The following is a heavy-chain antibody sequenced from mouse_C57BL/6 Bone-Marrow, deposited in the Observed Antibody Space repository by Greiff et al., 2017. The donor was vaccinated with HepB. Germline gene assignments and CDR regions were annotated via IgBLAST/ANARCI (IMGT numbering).Heavy chain of an antibody. J-gene: IGHJ4*01. D-gene: IGHD2-12*01. Sequence: EVQGVESGGGLVQPGGSLKLSCAASGFTFSDYYMYWVRQTPEKRLEWVAYISNGGGSTYYPDTVKGRFTISRDKAKNTLYLQMSRLKSEDTAMYYCARGSYRGYYAMDYWGQGTSVTVSS. CDR2: ISNGGGST. CDR3: ARGSYRGYYAMDY. CDR1: GFTFSDYY. V-gene: IGHV5-12*01.